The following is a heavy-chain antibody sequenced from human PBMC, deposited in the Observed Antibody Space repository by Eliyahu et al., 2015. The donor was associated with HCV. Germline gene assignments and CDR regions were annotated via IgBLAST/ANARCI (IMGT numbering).Heavy chain of an antibody. CDR3: ARDRSCSGGSCYAFDI. CDR2: INPNSGST. CDR1: GYYFTGYY. V-gene: IGHV1-2*02. J-gene: IGHJ3*02. Sequence: AEVKKPGASVKVSCKASGYYFTGYYMHWVRQAPGQAPGQGLEWMGWINPNSGSTNYAQKFQGRVTMTRDASISTVFMDLSRLRSDDTAMYYCARDRSCSGGSCYAFDIWGQGTMVTVSS. D-gene: IGHD2-15*01.